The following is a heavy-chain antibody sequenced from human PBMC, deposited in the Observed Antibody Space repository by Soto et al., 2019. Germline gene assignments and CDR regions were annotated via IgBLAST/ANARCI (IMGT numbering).Heavy chain of an antibody. V-gene: IGHV3-30*18. CDR1: GFTFSSYG. J-gene: IGHJ4*02. D-gene: IGHD1-1*01. Sequence: QVQLVESGGGVVQPGRSLRLSCAASGFTFSSYGMHWVRQAPGKGLEWVAIISDDGINKYYANSVKGRFTISRDNSKNAVYLQLNSLRAEDTEVYYCAKSMYNWNDGFFDYWGQGTLGTVSS. CDR3: AKSMYNWNDGFFDY. CDR2: ISDDGINK.